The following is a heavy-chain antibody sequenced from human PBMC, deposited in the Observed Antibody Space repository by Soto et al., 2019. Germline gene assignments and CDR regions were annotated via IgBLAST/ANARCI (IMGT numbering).Heavy chain of an antibody. Sequence: QVQLVQSGAEVKKPGSSVKVSCKASGGTFSSYAIRWVRQAPGQGLEWMGGIIPIFGTANSAQKFQGRVTITADESTSTAYMELSSLRSEDTAVYYCSSRRGAIAARPARGYYFDYWGQGTLVTVSS. CDR3: SSRRGAIAARPARGYYFDY. D-gene: IGHD6-6*01. CDR2: IIPIFGTA. CDR1: GGTFSSYA. V-gene: IGHV1-69*01. J-gene: IGHJ4*02.